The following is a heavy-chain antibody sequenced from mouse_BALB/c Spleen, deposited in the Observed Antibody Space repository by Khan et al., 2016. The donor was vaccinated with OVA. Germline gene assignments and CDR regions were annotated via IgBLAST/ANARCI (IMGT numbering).Heavy chain of an antibody. CDR2: ISDGGSYT. CDR3: ARGFYGGPFTY. V-gene: IGHV5-4*02. J-gene: IGHJ3*01. D-gene: IGHD1-1*02. Sequence: EVELVESGGGLVKPGGSLKLSCAASGFTFSDYYMYWVRQTPEKRLEWVATISDGGSYTYYPDSVKGRFTISRDDVKNNLDLQLSSLKSEDTAMYYCARGFYGGPFTYWGQGTLVTVSA. CDR1: GFTFSDYY.